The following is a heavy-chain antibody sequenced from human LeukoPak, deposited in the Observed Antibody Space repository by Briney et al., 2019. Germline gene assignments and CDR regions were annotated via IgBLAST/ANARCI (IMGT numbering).Heavy chain of an antibody. CDR2: ISSNGGST. CDR1: GFTFSSYA. CDR3: ARDSGNSDY. V-gene: IGHV3-64*01. J-gene: IGHJ4*02. Sequence: PGGSLRLSCAASGFTFSSYAMHWVRQAPGKGLEYVSAISSNGGSTYYANSVKGRLTISRDNSKNTLYLQMGSLRAEDMAVYYCARDSGNSDYWGQGTLVTVSS. D-gene: IGHD4-23*01.